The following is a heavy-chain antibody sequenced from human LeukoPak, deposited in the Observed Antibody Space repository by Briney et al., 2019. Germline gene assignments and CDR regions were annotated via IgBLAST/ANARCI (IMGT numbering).Heavy chain of an antibody. CDR1: GGSFSGYY. CDR2: INHSGST. CDR3: ARDSGTTGEVKFDP. Sequence: ASETLSLTCAVYGGSFSGYYWSWIRQPPGKGLEWIGEINHSGSTNYNPSLKSRVSMSVDTSKNQFSLKLSSVTAADTAVYYCARDSGTTGEVKFDPWGQGTLVTVSS. D-gene: IGHD3-10*01. V-gene: IGHV4-34*01. J-gene: IGHJ5*02.